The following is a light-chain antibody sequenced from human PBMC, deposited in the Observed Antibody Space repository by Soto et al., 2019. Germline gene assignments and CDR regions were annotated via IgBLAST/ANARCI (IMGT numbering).Light chain of an antibody. V-gene: IGLV1-44*01. CDR3: AVWDDSLNGPV. Sequence: QSVLTQPPSASGTPGQRVTISCSGSTSNIGINTVNWYQQLPGTAPKLLIYSNSQRPSGVPDRFSGSKSGTSASLAISGLQSEDEADYYCAVWDDSLNGPVFGGGTKVTVL. CDR2: SNS. J-gene: IGLJ2*01. CDR1: TSNIGINT.